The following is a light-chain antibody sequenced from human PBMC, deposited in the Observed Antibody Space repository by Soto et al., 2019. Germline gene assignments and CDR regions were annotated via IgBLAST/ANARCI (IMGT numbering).Light chain of an antibody. V-gene: IGLV2-14*01. CDR3: SSYTSSSTRV. CDR2: DVS. J-gene: IGLJ3*02. CDR1: SSDVGGYNY. Sequence: QSALTQPASVSGSPGQSITISCTGTSSDVGGYNYVSWYQQHPGRAPKLIIYDVSNRPSGVSNRVSGSKSGNTASPTISGLQAEDEADYYCSSYTSSSTRVFGGGTQLTVL.